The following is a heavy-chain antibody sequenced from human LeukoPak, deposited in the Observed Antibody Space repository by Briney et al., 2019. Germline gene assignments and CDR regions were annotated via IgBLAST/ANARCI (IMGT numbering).Heavy chain of an antibody. CDR1: GLTFSTYT. CDR2: ITSYSTYI. CDR3: ARVNPEVAGSPFDY. J-gene: IGHJ4*02. D-gene: IGHD6-19*01. V-gene: IGHV3-21*01. Sequence: PGGSLRLSCAASGLTFSTYTMNWVRQAPGKGLEWVSSITSYSTYIYYADSVKGRFTISRDNAKNSLYLQMNSLRAEDTAVYYCARVNPEVAGSPFDYWGQGTLVTVSS.